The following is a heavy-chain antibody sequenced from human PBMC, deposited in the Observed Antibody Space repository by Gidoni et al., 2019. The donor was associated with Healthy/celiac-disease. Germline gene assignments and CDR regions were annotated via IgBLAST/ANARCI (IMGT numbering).Heavy chain of an antibody. D-gene: IGHD3-10*01. J-gene: IGHJ6*04. V-gene: IGHV1-46*03. CDR3: ARQYSRYGSWTKTYYYYGMDV. CDR1: GYTFTSDY. Sequence: QVQLVQSGAEVKKPGASVKVSCKASGYTFTSDYMHWGRQATGQVLEWMGIINPRGGSTSYAQKFQCIVTMTRDPSTSTVYMELSSLRSEDTAVYYCARQYSRYGSWTKTYYYYGMDVWGKGTTVTVSS. CDR2: INPRGGST.